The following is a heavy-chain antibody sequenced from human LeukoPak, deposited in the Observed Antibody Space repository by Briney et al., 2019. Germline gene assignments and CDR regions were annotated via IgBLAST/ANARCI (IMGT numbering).Heavy chain of an antibody. Sequence: ASQTLSLTCTVSGGSISSNDHYWSWIRQPPGKGLEWIGYIHHSGSTYYNPSLKSRVTISVETSKKQFSLKLRSVSAADTAVNYCARATITTALGIPADAFDIWGQGTMVTVSS. CDR1: GGSISSNDHY. CDR2: IHHSGST. V-gene: IGHV4-30-4*08. J-gene: IGHJ3*02. CDR3: ARATITTALGIPADAFDI. D-gene: IGHD3-22*01.